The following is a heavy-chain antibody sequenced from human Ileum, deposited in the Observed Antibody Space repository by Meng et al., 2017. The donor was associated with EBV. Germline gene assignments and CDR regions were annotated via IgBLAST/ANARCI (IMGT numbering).Heavy chain of an antibody. CDR1: GDRFSSNSAA. V-gene: IGHV6-1*01. Sequence: HVQTQHTGPGPWPPPQPLSLTCAIPGDRFSSNSAAWKWIRQSPSRGLELLRRTYYRSKWYNYYAVSVKSRITINPDTSKNQFSLQLNSVTPEDTAVYYCARDSSSSAYSPFDYWGQGTLVTVSS. CDR2: TYYRSKWYN. D-gene: IGHD3-22*01. CDR3: ARDSSSSAYSPFDY. J-gene: IGHJ4*02.